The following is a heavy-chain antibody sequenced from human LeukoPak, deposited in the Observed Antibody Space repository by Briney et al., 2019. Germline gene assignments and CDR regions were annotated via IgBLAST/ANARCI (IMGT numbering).Heavy chain of an antibody. V-gene: IGHV4-39*01. Sequence: SETLSLTCTVSGGSISSSSYYWGWIRQPPGKGLEWIGSIYYSGSTYYNPSLKSRVTISVDTSKNQFSLKLSSVTAADTAVYYCAGGGGSSGWSGSWFDPWGQGTLVTVSS. CDR2: IYYSGST. J-gene: IGHJ5*02. D-gene: IGHD6-19*01. CDR3: AGGGGSSGWSGSWFDP. CDR1: GGSISSSSYY.